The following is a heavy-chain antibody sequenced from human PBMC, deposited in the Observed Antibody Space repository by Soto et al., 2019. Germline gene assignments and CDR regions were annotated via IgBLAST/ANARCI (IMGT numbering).Heavy chain of an antibody. J-gene: IGHJ4*02. CDR2: IIPVFGTT. CDR3: ARDGGFGELKY. V-gene: IGHV1-69*13. D-gene: IGHD3-10*01. Sequence: SVKVSCKASGDTFSGYPINWVRQAPGEGLEWMGRIIPVFGTTNDAQRFEGRVTFTADESTNTAYMELGGLLSEDTAVYFCARDGGFGELKYWGPGTLVTVSS. CDR1: GDTFSGYP.